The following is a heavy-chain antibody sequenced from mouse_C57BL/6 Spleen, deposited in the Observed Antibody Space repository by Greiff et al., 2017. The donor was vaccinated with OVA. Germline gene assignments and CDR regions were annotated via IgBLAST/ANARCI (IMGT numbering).Heavy chain of an antibody. CDR2: IWTGGGT. D-gene: IGHD1-1*01. J-gene: IGHJ1*03. V-gene: IGHV2-9-1*01. CDR3: ARGANYGSSPWYFDV. CDR1: GFSLTSYA. Sequence: VQLQQSGPGLVAPSQSLSITCTVSGFSLTSYAISWVRQPPGKGLEWLGVIWTGGGTNYNSALKSRLSISTDNSKSQVFLKMNSLQTDDTARYYCARGANYGSSPWYFDVWGTGTTVTVSS.